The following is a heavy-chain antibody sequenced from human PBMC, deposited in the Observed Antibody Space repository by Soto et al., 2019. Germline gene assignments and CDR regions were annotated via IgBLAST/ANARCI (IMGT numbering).Heavy chain of an antibody. D-gene: IGHD5-12*01. CDR1: GFIFSNYA. CDR2: ITSTGSST. J-gene: IGHJ4*02. CDR3: AKGAEGYVVSSLDF. Sequence: EVQLLESGGGFVQPGGSLRLSCAASGFIFSNYAMTWVRQAPGEGLEWVSGITSTGSSTYYEDSVKGRFTISRDNTKNTLFLKINSLRAVDTAVYYCAKGAEGYVVSSLDFWGQGTLVSVSS. V-gene: IGHV3-23*01.